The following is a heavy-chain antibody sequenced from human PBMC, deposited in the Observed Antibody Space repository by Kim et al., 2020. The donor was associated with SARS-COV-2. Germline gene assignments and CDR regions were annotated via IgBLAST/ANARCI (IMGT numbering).Heavy chain of an antibody. CDR1: GGSISSGGYY. D-gene: IGHD1-26*01. V-gene: IGHV4-31*03. CDR3: ARGGYYGVRGFDY. J-gene: IGHJ4*02. Sequence: SETLSLTCTVSGGSISSGGYYWSWIRQHPGKGLEWIGYIYYSGSTYYNPSLKSRVTISVDTSKNQFSLKLSSVTAADTAVYYCARGGYYGVRGFDYWGQGTLVTVSS. CDR2: IYYSGST.